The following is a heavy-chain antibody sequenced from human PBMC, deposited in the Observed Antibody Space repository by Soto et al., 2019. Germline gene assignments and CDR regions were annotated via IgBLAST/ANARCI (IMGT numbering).Heavy chain of an antibody. Sequence: QVQLVESGGGVVQPGRSLRLSCAASGFTFSSYAMHWIRQAQGKGLEWVAVISYDGSNKYYADSVKGRFTISRDNSKNTLYLQMNSLRAEDTAVYYCARDPTSSGWSQYYFDYWGQGTLVTVSS. CDR2: ISYDGSNK. CDR3: ARDPTSSGWSQYYFDY. D-gene: IGHD6-19*01. V-gene: IGHV3-30-3*01. CDR1: GFTFSSYA. J-gene: IGHJ4*02.